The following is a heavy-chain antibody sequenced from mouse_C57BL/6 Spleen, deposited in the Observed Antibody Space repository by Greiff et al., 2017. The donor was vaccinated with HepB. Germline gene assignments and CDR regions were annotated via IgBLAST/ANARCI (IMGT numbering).Heavy chain of an antibody. J-gene: IGHJ3*01. Sequence: VHLVESGPELVKPGASVKLSCKASGYTFTSYDINWVKQRPGQGLEWIGWIYPRDGSTKYNEKFKGKATLTVDTSSSTAYMELHSLTSEDSAVYFCARSAYYGSSSFAYWGQGTLVTVSA. D-gene: IGHD1-1*01. CDR2: IYPRDGST. V-gene: IGHV1-85*01. CDR1: GYTFTSYD. CDR3: ARSAYYGSSSFAY.